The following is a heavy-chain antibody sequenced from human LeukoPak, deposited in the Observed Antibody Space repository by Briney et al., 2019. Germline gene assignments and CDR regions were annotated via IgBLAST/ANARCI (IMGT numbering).Heavy chain of an antibody. CDR3: ARGMATTISNFDY. J-gene: IGHJ4*02. V-gene: IGHV1-2*02. CDR1: GYTFAGYY. Sequence: ASVTVSCKASGYTFAGYYMHWVRQAPGQGLEWMGLINPNSGGTNYAQKFQGRVTMTRDTSISTAYMELSRLRSDDTAVYYCARGMATTISNFDYWGQGTLVTVSS. CDR2: INPNSGGT. D-gene: IGHD5-24*01.